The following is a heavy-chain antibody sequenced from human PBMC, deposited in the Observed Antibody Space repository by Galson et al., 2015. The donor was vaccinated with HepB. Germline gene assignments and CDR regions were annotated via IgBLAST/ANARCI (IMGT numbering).Heavy chain of an antibody. D-gene: IGHD1-26*01. CDR3: ARYSGSYPDAFDI. J-gene: IGHJ3*02. CDR2: INGNGKT. Sequence: AVKVSCKVSGYTFTSYTMHWARQAPGQRLEWMGWINGNGKTKYSQKFQGRVTITRDTSASTAYMELSSLRSEDTALYYCARYSGSYPDAFDIWGQGTMVAVSS. CDR1: GYTFTSYT. V-gene: IGHV1-3*01.